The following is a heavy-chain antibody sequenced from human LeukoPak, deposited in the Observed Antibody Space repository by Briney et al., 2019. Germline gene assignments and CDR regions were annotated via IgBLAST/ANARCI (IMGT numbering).Heavy chain of an antibody. Sequence: GGSLRLSCAASGFTFDDYGMSWVRQAPGKGLEWVSGINWNGGSTGYADSVKGRFTISRDNAKNSLYLQMNSLRAENTALYYCARGTLKAAATDFDYWGQGTLVTVSS. CDR3: ARGTLKAAATDFDY. J-gene: IGHJ4*02. D-gene: IGHD6-13*01. V-gene: IGHV3-20*04. CDR1: GFTFDDYG. CDR2: INWNGGST.